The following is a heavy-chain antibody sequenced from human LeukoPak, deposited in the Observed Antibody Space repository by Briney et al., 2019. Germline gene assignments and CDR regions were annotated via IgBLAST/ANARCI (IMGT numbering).Heavy chain of an antibody. V-gene: IGHV3-48*03. J-gene: IGHJ3*01. CDR2: ISSSGSTI. D-gene: IGHD6-25*01. CDR1: GFTFSSYE. CDR3: XXKAXPRXRLHDAXDF. Sequence: SXXASGFTFSSYEMNWVRQAPGKGLEWVSYISSSGSTIYYADSVKGRFTISRDNAKNSLYLQMNSLRADDTAVYYXXXKAXPRXRLHDAXDFWGQGTXVSVSS.